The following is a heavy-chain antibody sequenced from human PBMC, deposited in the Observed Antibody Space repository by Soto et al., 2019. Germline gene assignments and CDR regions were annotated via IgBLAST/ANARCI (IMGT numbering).Heavy chain of an antibody. D-gene: IGHD6-25*01. V-gene: IGHV4-59*01. CDR1: GCSISSYY. CDR2: IYYSGST. Sequence: XETLSLTCTVAGCSISSYYWSWIRQPPGKGLEWIGYIYYSGSTNYNPSLKSRVTISVDTPKNQFSLKPSSVTAADTAVYYCAREEQRHFDYWGQGTLVTVSS. J-gene: IGHJ4*02. CDR3: AREEQRHFDY.